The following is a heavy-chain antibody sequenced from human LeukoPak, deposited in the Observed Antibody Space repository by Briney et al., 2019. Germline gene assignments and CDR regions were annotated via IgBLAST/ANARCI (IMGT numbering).Heavy chain of an antibody. V-gene: IGHV3-23*01. CDR3: AKVGVNGKYWYDF. J-gene: IGHJ4*02. Sequence: PGGSLRLSCAASGFSFSNYAMSWVRQAPGKGLEWVSAISDSGRYTFYTDSVKGRFTVSRDNSKNTLYLQMNSLRVEDTAIYYCAKVGVNGKYWYDFWGQGTLVAVSS. CDR2: ISDSGRYT. D-gene: IGHD2/OR15-2a*01. CDR1: GFSFSNYA.